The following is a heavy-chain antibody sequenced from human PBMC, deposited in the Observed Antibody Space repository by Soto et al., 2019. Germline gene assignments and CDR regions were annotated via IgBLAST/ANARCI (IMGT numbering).Heavy chain of an antibody. CDR1: VYTFTSYA. CDR3: ARRKYYYDSSGLSHYYFDY. Sequence: SVTVSCKASVYTFTSYAIHWVRQAPGQRLEWMGWINAGNGNTKYSQKFQGRVTITRDTSASTAYMELSSLRSEDTAVYYCARRKYYYDSSGLSHYYFDYWGRGTLVTVSS. J-gene: IGHJ4*02. V-gene: IGHV1-3*01. D-gene: IGHD3-22*01. CDR2: INAGNGNT.